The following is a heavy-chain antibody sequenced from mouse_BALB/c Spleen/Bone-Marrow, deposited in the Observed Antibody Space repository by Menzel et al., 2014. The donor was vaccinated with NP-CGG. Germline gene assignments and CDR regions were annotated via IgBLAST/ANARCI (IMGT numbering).Heavy chain of an antibody. Sequence: EVKLLASGAELVKPGASVKLSCTASGFNIKDTYMHWVKQRPEQGLEWIGRIDPANGNTKYDPKFQDKATITTDTSSNTAYLQLSSLTSEDTAVYYCARDDYDDYYAKDYWGQGTSVTVSS. D-gene: IGHD2-4*01. CDR3: ARDDYDDYYAKDY. V-gene: IGHV14-3*02. CDR1: GFNIKDTY. J-gene: IGHJ4*01. CDR2: IDPANGNT.